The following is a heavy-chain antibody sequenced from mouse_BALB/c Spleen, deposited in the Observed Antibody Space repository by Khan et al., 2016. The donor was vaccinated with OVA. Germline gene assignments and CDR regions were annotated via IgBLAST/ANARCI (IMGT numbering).Heavy chain of an antibody. V-gene: IGHV2-3*01. J-gene: IGHJ4*01. D-gene: IGHD1-1*01. CDR1: GFSLNSYG. CDR2: IWGDGST. Sequence: QVQLMQSGPGLVPPSQSLSITCTVSGFSLNSYGVNWVRQPPGKGLEWLGVIWGDGSTNYHSALKSRLIISKDDSKSQVFLKLNSLQTDDTATYYCARFTPDYYSMDYWGQGTSVTVSS. CDR3: ARFTPDYYSMDY.